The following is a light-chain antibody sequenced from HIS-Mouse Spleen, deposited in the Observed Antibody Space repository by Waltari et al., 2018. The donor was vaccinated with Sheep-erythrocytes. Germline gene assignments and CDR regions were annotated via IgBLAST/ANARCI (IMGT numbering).Light chain of an antibody. Sequence: QSALTQPRSVSGSPGQSVTISCTGTSSDVGGYNYVSWYQQHPGKAPKLMIYDVSKRPSGVTDRFSGSQSGNTASLTISGLQAEDEADYYCCSYAGSYTLVFGGGTKLTFL. CDR2: DVS. CDR3: CSYAGSYTLV. CDR1: SSDVGGYNY. V-gene: IGLV2-11*01. J-gene: IGLJ2*01.